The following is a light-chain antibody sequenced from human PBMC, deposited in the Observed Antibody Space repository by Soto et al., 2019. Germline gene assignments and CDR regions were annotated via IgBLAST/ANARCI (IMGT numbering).Light chain of an antibody. J-gene: IGKJ5*01. CDR1: QNAHTS. CDR3: HQRNK. V-gene: IGKV3-11*01. CDR2: DTS. Sequence: ENVLTQFPVTLSLSPGERATLSFRASQNAHTSLAWYRQKPGQAPRLLIYDTSNRATGIPARFSGSRSGTDFNLTISSLEPEDFGVYFCHQRNKFGQGTRLEI.